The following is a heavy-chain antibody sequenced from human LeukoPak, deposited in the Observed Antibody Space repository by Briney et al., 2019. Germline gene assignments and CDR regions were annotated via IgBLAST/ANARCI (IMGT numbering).Heavy chain of an antibody. J-gene: IGHJ5*02. CDR3: ARGRVHYYGSGSYYGP. V-gene: IGHV4-34*01. D-gene: IGHD3-10*01. CDR2: INHSGST. Sequence: PSETLSLTCAVYGGSFSGYYWSWIRQPPEKGLEWIGEINHSGSTNYNPSLKSRVTISVDTSKNQFSLKLSSVTAADTAVYYCARGRVHYYGSGSYYGPWGQGTLVTVSS. CDR1: GGSFSGYY.